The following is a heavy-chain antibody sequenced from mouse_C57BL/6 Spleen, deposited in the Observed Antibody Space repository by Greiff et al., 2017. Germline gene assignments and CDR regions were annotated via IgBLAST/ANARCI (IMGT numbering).Heavy chain of an antibody. CDR3: ALTGSYFDY. D-gene: IGHD4-1*01. V-gene: IGHV1-42*01. Sequence: VQLQQSGPELVKPGASVKISCKASGYSFTGYYMNWVKQSPEQSLEWIGEINPSTGGTTYNQKFKAKATLTVDKSSSTAYMQLKSLTSEDSAVYCCALTGSYFDYWGQGTTLTVSS. J-gene: IGHJ2*01. CDR2: INPSTGGT. CDR1: GYSFTGYY.